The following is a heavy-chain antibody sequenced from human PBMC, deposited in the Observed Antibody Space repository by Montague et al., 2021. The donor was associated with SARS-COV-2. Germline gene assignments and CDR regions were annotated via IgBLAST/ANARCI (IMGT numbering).Heavy chain of an antibody. Sequence: CAISGDSVSSNSAAWNWIRQSPSRGLGWLGRTYYRSKWYNDYAVSVKSRITINPDTSKNQFSLQLNSVTPEDTAVYYCARGGGWLYYFDYWGQGTLVTVSS. CDR2: TYYRSKWYN. CDR1: GDSVSSNSAA. D-gene: IGHD5-12*01. V-gene: IGHV6-1*01. J-gene: IGHJ4*02. CDR3: ARGGGWLYYFDY.